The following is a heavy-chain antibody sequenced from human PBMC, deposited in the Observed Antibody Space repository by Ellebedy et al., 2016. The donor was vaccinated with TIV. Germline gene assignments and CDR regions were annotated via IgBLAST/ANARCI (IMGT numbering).Heavy chain of an antibody. J-gene: IGHJ4*02. D-gene: IGHD3-9*01. CDR2: ISYDGSNK. CDR1: GFTFSSYA. CDR3: ARVKRRLPSTGYYFDY. Sequence: GESLKISXAASGFTFSSYAMHWVRQAPGKGLEWVAVISYDGSNKYYADSVKGRFTISRDNSKNTLYLQMNSLRAEDTAVYYCARVKRRLPSTGYYFDYWGQGTLVTVSS. V-gene: IGHV3-30-3*01.